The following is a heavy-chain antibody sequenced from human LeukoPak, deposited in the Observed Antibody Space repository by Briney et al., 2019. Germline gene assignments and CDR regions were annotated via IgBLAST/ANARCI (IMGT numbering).Heavy chain of an antibody. CDR1: GGSISSGGYY. J-gene: IGHJ4*02. V-gene: IGHV4-30-2*01. CDR2: IYHSGST. CDR3: ARKITFGGQSSFDT. Sequence: SETLSLTCTVSGGSISSGGYYWSWIRQPPGKGLEWIGYIYHSGSTYYNPSLKGRVTISLDSSKNEFSLRLNSVTAADTAVYFCARKITFGGQSSFDTWGQGTLVTVSS. D-gene: IGHD3-16*01.